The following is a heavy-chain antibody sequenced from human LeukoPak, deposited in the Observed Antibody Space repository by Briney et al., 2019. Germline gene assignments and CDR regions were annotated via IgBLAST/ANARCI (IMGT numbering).Heavy chain of an antibody. V-gene: IGHV1-69*04. CDR2: IIPILGIA. D-gene: IGHD5-24*01. J-gene: IGHJ4*02. Sequence: SVKVSCKASGGTFSSYAISWVRQAPGQGLEWMGRIIPILGIANYAQKFQGRVTITADKSTSTAYMELSSLRSEDTAVYYCAREWLQLRTNNYYFDFWGQGTLVTVSS. CDR3: AREWLQLRTNNYYFDF. CDR1: GGTFSSYA.